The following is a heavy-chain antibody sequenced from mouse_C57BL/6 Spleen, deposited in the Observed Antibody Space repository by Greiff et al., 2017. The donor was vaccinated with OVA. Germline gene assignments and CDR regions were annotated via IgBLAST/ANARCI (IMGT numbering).Heavy chain of an antibody. CDR1: GYTFTSYW. D-gene: IGHD1-1*01. CDR3: ASATVVAPGDFDV. J-gene: IGHJ1*03. V-gene: IGHV1-69*01. CDR2: IDPSDSYT. Sequence: VQLQQPGAELVMPGASVKLSCKASGYTFTSYWMHWVKQRPGQGLEWIGEIDPSDSYTNYNQKFKGKSTLTVDKSSSTAYMQLSRLTSVASAVSDCASATVVAPGDFDVWGTGTTVTVSS.